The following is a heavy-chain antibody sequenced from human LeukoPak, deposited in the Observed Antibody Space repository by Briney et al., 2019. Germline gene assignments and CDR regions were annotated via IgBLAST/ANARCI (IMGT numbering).Heavy chain of an antibody. V-gene: IGHV4-59*10. Sequence: PSETLSLTCAVYGGSFSGYYWTWVRRPAGKGLEWIGRIYPRGSTLYNPSLKSRVTLSVDTSKNQFSLRLTSVTAADTAVYYYARVYGGYDFNYYYYYMDVWGKGTTVTISS. J-gene: IGHJ6*03. CDR1: GGSFSGYY. CDR3: ARVYGGYDFNYYYYYMDV. CDR2: IYPRGST. D-gene: IGHD5-12*01.